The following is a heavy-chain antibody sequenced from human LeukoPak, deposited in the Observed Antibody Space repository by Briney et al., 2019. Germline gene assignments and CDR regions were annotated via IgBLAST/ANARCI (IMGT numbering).Heavy chain of an antibody. CDR3: AKDGGQWEPDY. CDR2: ISYDGSNK. V-gene: IGHV3-30*18. D-gene: IGHD1-26*01. Sequence: PGGSLRLSCAASGFTLSRYGMHCVREAPGEGLEWVAVISYDGSNKYYADSVKGRFTISRDNSKNTLYLQMNSLRAEDTAVYYCAKDGGQWEPDYWGQGTLVTVSS. CDR1: GFTLSRYG. J-gene: IGHJ4*02.